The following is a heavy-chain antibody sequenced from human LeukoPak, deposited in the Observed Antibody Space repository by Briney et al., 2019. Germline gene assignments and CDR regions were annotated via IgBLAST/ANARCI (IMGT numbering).Heavy chain of an antibody. CDR3: AKDRGSSIVVVPAACDY. D-gene: IGHD2-2*01. CDR1: GFTFSSYA. Sequence: HAGGSLRLSCAASGFTFSSYAMSWVRQAPGKGLEWVSAISGSGGSTYYAGSVKGRFTISRDNSKNTLYLQMNSLRAEDTAVYYCAKDRGSSIVVVPAACDYWGQGTLVTVSS. V-gene: IGHV3-23*01. J-gene: IGHJ4*02. CDR2: ISGSGGST.